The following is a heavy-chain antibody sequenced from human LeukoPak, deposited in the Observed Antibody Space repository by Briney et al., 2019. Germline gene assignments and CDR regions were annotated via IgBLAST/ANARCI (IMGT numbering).Heavy chain of an antibody. J-gene: IGHJ4*02. CDR2: INPNSGGT. Sequence: ASVKVSCKASGYTFTGYYMHWVRQAPGQGLEWMGWINPNSGGTNYAQKFQGRVTMTRDTSISTAYMELSRLRSDDTAVYYCASAPITYHYDSSGSEFDYWGQGTLVTVSS. CDR1: GYTFTGYY. V-gene: IGHV1-2*02. D-gene: IGHD3-22*01. CDR3: ASAPITYHYDSSGSEFDY.